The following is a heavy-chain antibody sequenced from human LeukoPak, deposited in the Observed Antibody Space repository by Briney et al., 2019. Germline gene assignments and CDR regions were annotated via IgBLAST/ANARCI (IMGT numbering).Heavy chain of an antibody. D-gene: IGHD3-3*01. V-gene: IGHV3-30-3*01. CDR3: AREGTSGFYYYYMDV. Sequence: GGSLRLSCAASGFTFSSYAMHWVRQAPGKGLEWVAVISYDGSNKYYADSVKGRFTISRDNSKNTLYLQMNSLRAEDTAVYYCAREGTSGFYYYYMDVWGKGTTVTVSS. J-gene: IGHJ6*03. CDR1: GFTFSSYA. CDR2: ISYDGSNK.